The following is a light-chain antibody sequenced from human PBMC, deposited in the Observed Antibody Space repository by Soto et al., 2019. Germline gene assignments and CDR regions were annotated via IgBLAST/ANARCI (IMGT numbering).Light chain of an antibody. V-gene: IGKV1-27*01. CDR2: SAS. J-gene: IGKJ4*01. CDR3: QNYNSAPLT. Sequence: DRVTITCRASQGISRQLAWYQQRPGKVPKVLIYSASSLQSGVPSRFSGSGSGTEFILTISSLQPEDVATYYCQNYNSAPLTFGGGTNVDIK. CDR1: QGISRQ.